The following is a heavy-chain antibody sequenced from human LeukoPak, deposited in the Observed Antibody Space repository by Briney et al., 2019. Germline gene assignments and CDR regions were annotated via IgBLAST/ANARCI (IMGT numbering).Heavy chain of an antibody. J-gene: IGHJ4*02. D-gene: IGHD6-13*01. Sequence: GASVKVSCKASGYTFTSYGISWVRQAPEQGLEWMGWISAYNGNTNYAQKLQGRVTMTTDTSTSTAYIELRSLRSDDTAVYYCARWHSSSWYRIFDYWGQGTLVTVSS. V-gene: IGHV1-18*01. CDR3: ARWHSSSWYRIFDY. CDR2: ISAYNGNT. CDR1: GYTFTSYG.